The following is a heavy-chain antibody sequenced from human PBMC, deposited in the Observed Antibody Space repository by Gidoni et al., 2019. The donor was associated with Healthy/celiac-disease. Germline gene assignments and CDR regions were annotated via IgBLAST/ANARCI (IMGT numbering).Heavy chain of an antibody. CDR2: LIPIFGTA. Sequence: QVQLVQSGAEVKKPGASVKVSCKASGGNFSSYAIRWVRQAPVQWLEWMGGLIPIFGTANYAQKFQGRVTITADESTSTAYMELSSLRSEDTAVYYCARKAAAGDYYYYGMDVWGQGTTVTVSS. J-gene: IGHJ6*02. V-gene: IGHV1-69*01. CDR1: GGNFSSYA. D-gene: IGHD6-13*01. CDR3: ARKAAAGDYYYYGMDV.